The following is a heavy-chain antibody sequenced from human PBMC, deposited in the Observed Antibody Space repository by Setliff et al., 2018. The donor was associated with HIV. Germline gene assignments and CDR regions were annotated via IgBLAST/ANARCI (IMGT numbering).Heavy chain of an antibody. CDR2: INWSGSTT. J-gene: IGHJ4*02. CDR1: GFTFDDYG. Sequence: PGGSLRLSCVVSGFTFDDYGMSWVRQIPGAGLEWLSDINWSGSTTGYADSVKGRFTISRDNAKNTVYLQINSLRVEDTALYYCVRDRMEYSVGYCFDSWGQGTLVTVSS. V-gene: IGHV3-20*04. CDR3: VRDRMEYSVGYCFDS. D-gene: IGHD4-4*01.